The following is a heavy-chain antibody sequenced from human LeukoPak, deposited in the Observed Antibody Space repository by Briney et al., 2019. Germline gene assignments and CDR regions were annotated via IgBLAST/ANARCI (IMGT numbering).Heavy chain of an antibody. CDR1: GSRFTSYW. D-gene: IGHD3-22*01. CDR2: IYPGDADT. CDR3: ATGSSGPIDY. J-gene: IGHJ4*02. Sequence: GASLKISCKGSGSRFTSYWIGWGRRMPGKGLEWMGIIYPGDADTRYSPSFQGQVTLSADNSISTAYLQWSSLKASDTAMYYCATGSSGPIDYWGQGTLVTVSS. V-gene: IGHV5-51*01.